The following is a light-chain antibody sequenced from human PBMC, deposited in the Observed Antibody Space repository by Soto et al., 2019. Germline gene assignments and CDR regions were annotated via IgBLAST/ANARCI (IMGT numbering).Light chain of an antibody. CDR2: GAS. CDR3: QQYNNWPSWT. V-gene: IGKV3-15*01. J-gene: IGKJ1*01. Sequence: EIVLTQSPATLSLSPGERAPLSCRASQSVSSNLAWYQQRPGQAPRLLIYGASTRATGIPARFSGSGSGTEFTLTISSLQPEDFAVYYCQQYNNWPSWTFGQGTKVDI. CDR1: QSVSSN.